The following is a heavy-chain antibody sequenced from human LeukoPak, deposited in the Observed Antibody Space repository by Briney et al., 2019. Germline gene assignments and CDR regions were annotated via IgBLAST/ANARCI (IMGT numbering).Heavy chain of an antibody. V-gene: IGHV3-7*01. CDR3: ARPKKGAHLFDY. Sequence: GGSLRLSCAASGFTFSTYWMTWVRQAPGKGLEWVANIKQEGSEKYSVDSVKGRFTISRDNAKNSLYLQMNSLRVEDTALYYCARPKKGAHLFDYWGQGTLATVSS. CDR2: IKQEGSEK. J-gene: IGHJ4*02. D-gene: IGHD1-26*01. CDR1: GFTFSTYW.